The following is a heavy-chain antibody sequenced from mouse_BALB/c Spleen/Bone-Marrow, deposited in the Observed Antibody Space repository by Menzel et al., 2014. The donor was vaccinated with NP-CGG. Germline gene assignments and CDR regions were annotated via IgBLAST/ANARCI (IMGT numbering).Heavy chain of an antibody. Sequence: VMLVESGPGLVAPSQSLSIHCTVSGFSLTSCGVHWVRQPPGKGLEWLGVIWAGGSTNYNSALMSRLSISKDNSKSQVFLKMNSLQTDDTAMYYCAISYYGNYRAMDYWGQGTSVTVSS. J-gene: IGHJ4*01. V-gene: IGHV2-9*02. D-gene: IGHD2-10*01. CDR2: IWAGGST. CDR3: AISYYGNYRAMDY. CDR1: GFSLTSCG.